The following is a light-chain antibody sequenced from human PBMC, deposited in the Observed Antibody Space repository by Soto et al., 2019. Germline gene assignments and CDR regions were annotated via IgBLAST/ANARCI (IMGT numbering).Light chain of an antibody. CDR1: SSDVGTYNL. V-gene: IGLV2-23*01. Sequence: QSALTQPASVSGSPGQSITISCTGTSSDVGTYNLVSWYQQHPGKAPKLMIFEGSKRPSGVSNRFSGSKSGNTASLTISGPQAEDEADYYCCSYARSSTYVFGTGTKVTVL. CDR2: EGS. J-gene: IGLJ1*01. CDR3: CSYARSSTYV.